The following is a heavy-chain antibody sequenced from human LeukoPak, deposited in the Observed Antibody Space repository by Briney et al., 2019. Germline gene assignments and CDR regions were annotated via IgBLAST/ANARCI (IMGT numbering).Heavy chain of an antibody. Sequence: SVKVSCKASGGTFSSYAISWVRQAPGQGLEWMGGIIPIFGTANYAQKFQGRVTITADESTSTAYMELSSLRSEDTAVYYCATDREGFLEWLLYWGQGTLVTVSS. J-gene: IGHJ4*02. CDR3: ATDREGFLEWLLY. CDR2: IIPIFGTA. V-gene: IGHV1-69*01. D-gene: IGHD3-3*01. CDR1: GGTFSSYA.